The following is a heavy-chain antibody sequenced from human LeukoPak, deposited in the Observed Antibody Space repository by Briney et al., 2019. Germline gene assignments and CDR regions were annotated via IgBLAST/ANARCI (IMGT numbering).Heavy chain of an antibody. CDR2: IYSGGTT. Sequence: RPGGSLRLSCEASGFTVSSNYMSWVRQAPGKGLEWVSVIYSGGTTYYADSVKGRFTISRDNSKNTLYLQMNSLRAEDTAVYYCAGWPSSSWYKVAAFGIWGQGTMVTVSS. V-gene: IGHV3-53*01. CDR3: AGWPSSSWYKVAAFGI. CDR1: GFTVSSNY. J-gene: IGHJ3*02. D-gene: IGHD6-13*01.